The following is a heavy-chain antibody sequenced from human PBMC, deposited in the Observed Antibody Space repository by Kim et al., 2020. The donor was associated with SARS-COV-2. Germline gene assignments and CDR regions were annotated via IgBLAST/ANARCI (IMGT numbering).Heavy chain of an antibody. D-gene: IGHD5-12*01. V-gene: IGHV4-30-2*05. J-gene: IGHJ4*02. Sequence: YNPSLKSRVTISVDTSKNQFSLKLSSVTAADTAVYYCAREDIVATTGVDYWGQGTLVTVSS. CDR3: AREDIVATTGVDY.